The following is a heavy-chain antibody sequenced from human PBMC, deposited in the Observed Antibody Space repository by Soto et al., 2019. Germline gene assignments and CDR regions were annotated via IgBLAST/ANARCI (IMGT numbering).Heavy chain of an antibody. CDR2: IYYSGST. CDR1: GGSISSSSYY. D-gene: IGHD1-1*01. CDR3: ARLERNWSDAFDI. J-gene: IGHJ3*02. Sequence: SETLSLTCTVSGGSISSSSYYWGWIRQPPGKGLEWIGSIYYSGSTYYNPSLKSRVTISVDTSKNQFSPKLSSVTAADTAVYYCARLERNWSDAFDIWGQGTMVTVSS. V-gene: IGHV4-39*01.